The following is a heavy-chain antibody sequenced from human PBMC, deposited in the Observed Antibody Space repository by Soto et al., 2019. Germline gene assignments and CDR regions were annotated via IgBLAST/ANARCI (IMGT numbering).Heavy chain of an antibody. CDR2: ISGGGGST. Sequence: GGSLRLSCAASGFTFSNYAMSWVRQAPGKGLEWVSAISGGGGSTYYADSVKGRFTISRDNSRNTLSLQMNSLRAGDTAVYYCAKVYCGGDCWAFDFWGQGTMVTVSS. V-gene: IGHV3-23*01. CDR1: GFTFSNYA. D-gene: IGHD2-21*02. CDR3: AKVYCGGDCWAFDF. J-gene: IGHJ3*01.